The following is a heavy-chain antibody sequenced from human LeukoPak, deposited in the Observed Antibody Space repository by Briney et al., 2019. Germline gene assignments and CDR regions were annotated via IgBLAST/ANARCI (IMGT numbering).Heavy chain of an antibody. CDR3: ARVGSRDGYTVDY. D-gene: IGHD5-24*01. V-gene: IGHV3-30*02. CDR2: IRYDGSNK. J-gene: IGHJ4*02. CDR1: GFTFSSYG. Sequence: GGSLRLSCAASGFTFSSYGMHWVRQAPGKGLEWVAFIRYDGSNKYYADSVKGRFTISRDNAKNSLYLQMNSLRVEDTAVYYCARVGSRDGYTVDYWGQGTLVTVSS.